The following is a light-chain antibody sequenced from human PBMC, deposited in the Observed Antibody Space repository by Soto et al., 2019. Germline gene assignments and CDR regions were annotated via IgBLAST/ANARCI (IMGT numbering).Light chain of an antibody. Sequence: EIVLTQSPGTLSLSPGERATLSCRASQSVSSNYLAWYQQKFGQAPRLLIYGASNRATGIPDRFSGSGSGTDFTLSISRLEPEDFAVYYCQQHAGSPPWTFGQGTKVDIK. V-gene: IGKV3-20*01. CDR3: QQHAGSPPWT. CDR1: QSVSSNY. CDR2: GAS. J-gene: IGKJ1*01.